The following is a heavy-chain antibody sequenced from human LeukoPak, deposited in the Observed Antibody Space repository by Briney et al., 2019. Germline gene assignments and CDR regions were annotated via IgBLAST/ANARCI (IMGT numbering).Heavy chain of an antibody. Sequence: ASVKVSCKASGYTFTGYYMHWVRQAPGQGLEWMGWIYPNSGATKYAQKFQGRVTMTRDTSISTAYMELSRLRSDDTAVYYCGTLLSNGPFDYWGQVSLVTVSP. CDR1: GYTFTGYY. CDR3: GTLLSNGPFDY. V-gene: IGHV1-2*02. CDR2: IYPNSGAT. J-gene: IGHJ4*02.